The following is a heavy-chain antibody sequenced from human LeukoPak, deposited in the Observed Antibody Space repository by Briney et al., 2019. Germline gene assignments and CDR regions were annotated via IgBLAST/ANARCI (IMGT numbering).Heavy chain of an antibody. CDR2: IYYSGST. J-gene: IGHJ4*02. CDR1: GGSIGSYY. Sequence: SGTLSLTCTVSGGSIGSYYWSWIRQPPGKGLEWIGYIYYSGSTNYNPSLKSRVTISVDTSKNQFSLKLSSVTAADTAVYYCARYYDSSGGHSDYWGQGTLVTVSS. V-gene: IGHV4-59*01. D-gene: IGHD3-22*01. CDR3: ARYYDSSGGHSDY.